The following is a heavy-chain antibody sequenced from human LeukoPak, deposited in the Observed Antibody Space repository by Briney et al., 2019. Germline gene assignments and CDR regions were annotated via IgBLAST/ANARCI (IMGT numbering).Heavy chain of an antibody. CDR2: ISGSGSST. CDR1: GFTFSSFA. CDR3: AKTAWDGDYVDGY. J-gene: IGHJ4*02. V-gene: IGHV3-23*01. Sequence: GGSLRLSCVASGFTFSSFAMMWVRQAPGKGLEWVSSISGSGSSTFFADSVKGRFTISRDNSKNTMHLQTNNLRAEDTAVYFCAKTAWDGDYVDGYWGQGALVTVSS. D-gene: IGHD4-17*01.